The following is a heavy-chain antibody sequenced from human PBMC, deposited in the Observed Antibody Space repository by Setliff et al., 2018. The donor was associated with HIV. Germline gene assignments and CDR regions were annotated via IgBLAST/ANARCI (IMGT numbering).Heavy chain of an antibody. Sequence: TLSLTCTVSGGSMTSSNYYWGWIRQSPGRGLERIGSISSSGSTTYHPSLRSRVTVSAATSKNQFSLKLTSVTAADTAVYFCARDPHYFDTSGHYSWFYFDYWGQGTLVTVSS. J-gene: IGHJ4*02. V-gene: IGHV4-39*07. CDR1: GGSMTSSNYY. D-gene: IGHD3-22*01. CDR2: ISSSGST. CDR3: ARDPHYFDTSGHYSWFYFDY.